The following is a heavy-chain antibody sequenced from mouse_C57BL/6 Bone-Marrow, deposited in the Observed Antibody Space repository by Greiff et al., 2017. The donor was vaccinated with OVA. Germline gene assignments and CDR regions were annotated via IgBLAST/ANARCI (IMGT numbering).Heavy chain of an antibody. CDR2: IYPGSGNT. CDR1: GYTFTDYY. Sequence: QVQLQQSGAELVRPGASVKLSCKASGYTFTDYYINWVKQRPGQGLEWIARIYPGSGNTYYNEKFKGKATLTAEKSSSTAYMQLSSLTSEDSAVYFCASPPYGSSYDWYFDVWGTGTTVTVSS. D-gene: IGHD1-1*01. CDR3: ASPPYGSSYDWYFDV. V-gene: IGHV1-76*01. J-gene: IGHJ1*03.